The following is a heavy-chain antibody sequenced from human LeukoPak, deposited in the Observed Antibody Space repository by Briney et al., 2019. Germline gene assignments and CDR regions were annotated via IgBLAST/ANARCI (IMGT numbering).Heavy chain of an antibody. J-gene: IGHJ3*02. Sequence: SVKVSCKASGYTFTNYGISWVRQAPGQGLEWVGWIVVGSGDTSYAQKFQERVTITRDMSTGTAYMDLSSLRSEDTAVYYCAARPGGYATFDIWGQGTMVTVSS. CDR1: GYTFTNYG. V-gene: IGHV1-58*02. CDR2: IVVGSGDT. D-gene: IGHD3-16*01. CDR3: AARPGGYATFDI.